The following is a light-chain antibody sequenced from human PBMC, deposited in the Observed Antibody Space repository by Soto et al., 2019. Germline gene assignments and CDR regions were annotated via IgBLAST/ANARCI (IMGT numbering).Light chain of an antibody. CDR1: QSLSGNY. V-gene: IGKV3-20*01. CDR3: QQYGTSEII. Sequence: NGWTQYPDTLSLSPGQRASLSCRASQSLSGNYLAWYQQKPGQAPRLLIYGASNRATGIPDRFSGSGSGTDFTLTISRLEPEDFAVFFCQQYGTSEIIFGQGTLLEIK. J-gene: IGKJ5*01. CDR2: GAS.